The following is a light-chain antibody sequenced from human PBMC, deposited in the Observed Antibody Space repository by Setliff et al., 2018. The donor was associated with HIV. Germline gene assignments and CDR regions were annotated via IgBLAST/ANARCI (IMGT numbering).Light chain of an antibody. CDR1: NIGSKS. CDR2: YDS. Sequence: SYELTQPPSVSVAPGKTALITCAGNNIGSKSVHWYQQKPGQAPVLVMYYDSVRPSGIPERFSGSKSGNTATLPITRVEAGDEADYYCQLLDTTTDHSCVFGSGTKVTVL. CDR3: QLLDTTTDHSCV. V-gene: IGLV3-21*04. J-gene: IGLJ1*01.